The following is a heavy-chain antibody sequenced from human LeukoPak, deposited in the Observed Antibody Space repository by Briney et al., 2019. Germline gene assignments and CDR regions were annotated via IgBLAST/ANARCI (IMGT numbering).Heavy chain of an antibody. CDR2: IYSGGST. D-gene: IGHD4-17*01. V-gene: IGHV3-53*01. Sequence: GGSLRLSCAAPGFTVSSNYMSWVRQAPGKGLEWVSVIYSGGSTYYADSVKGRFTISRDNSKNTLYLQMNSLRAEDTAVYYCARVAVTTVDYWGQGTLVTVSS. CDR3: ARVAVTTVDY. J-gene: IGHJ4*02. CDR1: GFTVSSNY.